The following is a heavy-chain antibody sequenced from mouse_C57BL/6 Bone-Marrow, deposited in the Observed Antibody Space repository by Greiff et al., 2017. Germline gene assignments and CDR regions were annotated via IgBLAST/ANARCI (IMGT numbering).Heavy chain of an antibody. V-gene: IGHV1-69*01. CDR3: ARSVTTVPSFDY. Sequence: QVQLQQPGAELVMPGASVKLSCKASGYTFTSYWMHWVKQRPGQGLEWIGEIDPSDSDTNYNQKFKGKSTLTVDKSSSTAYMQLSSLTSEDSAVYYCARSVTTVPSFDYWGQGTTLTVSS. CDR1: GYTFTSYW. J-gene: IGHJ2*01. CDR2: IDPSDSDT. D-gene: IGHD1-1*01.